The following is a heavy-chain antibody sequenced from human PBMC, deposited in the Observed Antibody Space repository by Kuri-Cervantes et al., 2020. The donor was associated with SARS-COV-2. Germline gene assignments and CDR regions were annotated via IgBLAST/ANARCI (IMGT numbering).Heavy chain of an antibody. CDR2: IYSGGTT. D-gene: IGHD6-19*01. CDR3: ARAGYSTGWFPDWYFDL. V-gene: IGHV3-53*01. J-gene: IGHJ2*01. CDR1: GFTVSTNY. Sequence: GGSLRLSCAASGFTVSTNYMRWVRQAPGKGLEWVSIIYSGGTTYYADSVKGRFTISRDNSKNTVKLQMNSLRGEDTALYYCARAGYSTGWFPDWYFDLWGRGTLVTVSS.